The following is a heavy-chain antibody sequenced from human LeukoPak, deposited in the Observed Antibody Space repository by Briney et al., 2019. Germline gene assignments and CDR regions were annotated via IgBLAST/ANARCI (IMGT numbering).Heavy chain of an antibody. CDR2: IRSKAYGGTT. CDR1: GFTFGDYA. Sequence: PGGSLRLSCTASGFTFGDYAMSWVRQAPGKGLEWVGFIRSKAYGGTTEYAASVKGRITISRDDSKSIAYLQMNSLKTEDTAVYYCTRAPVGALDYWGQGTLVTVSS. D-gene: IGHD1-26*01. V-gene: IGHV3-49*04. CDR3: TRAPVGALDY. J-gene: IGHJ4*02.